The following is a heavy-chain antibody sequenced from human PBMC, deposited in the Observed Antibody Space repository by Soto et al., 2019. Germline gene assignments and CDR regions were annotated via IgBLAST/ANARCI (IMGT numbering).Heavy chain of an antibody. CDR1: GFSFTAYP. J-gene: IGHJ4*02. CDR3: ARNRGFDFDF. V-gene: IGHV1-3*01. D-gene: IGHD5-12*01. CDR2: INRGNDDT. Sequence: QVQLLQSGAEVRKPGASVNISCKASGFSFTAYPMYWVRQAPGQGLEWLGWINRGNDDTKSSEKFQGIVTITRDNSANVVYMELTSLRSEDTAVYYCARNRGFDFDFWGQGARVRVSS.